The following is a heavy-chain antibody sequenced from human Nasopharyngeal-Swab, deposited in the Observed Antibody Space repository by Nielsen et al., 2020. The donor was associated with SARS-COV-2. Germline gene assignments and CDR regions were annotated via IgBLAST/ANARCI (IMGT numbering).Heavy chain of an antibody. V-gene: IGHV3-30*18. CDR2: ISYDGSNK. Sequence: VRQAPGKGPEWVAVISYDGSNKYYADSVKGRFTISRDNSKNTLYLQMNSLRAEDTAVYYCAKDRGSSGYYYGMDVWGQGTTVTVSS. J-gene: IGHJ6*02. D-gene: IGHD6-13*01. CDR3: AKDRGSSGYYYGMDV.